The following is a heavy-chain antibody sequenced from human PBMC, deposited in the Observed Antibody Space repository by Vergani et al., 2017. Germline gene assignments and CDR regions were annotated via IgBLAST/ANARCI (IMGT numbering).Heavy chain of an antibody. CDR1: GFTSAGYS. V-gene: IGHV3-9*02. D-gene: IGHD3-16*01. CDR2: IRWYSNSR. Sequence: EVQLEESGGGLVLPGRSLTLSCVVSGFTSAGYSMHWVRQAPGKGLEWVSGIRWYSNSRGYAASVKGRFTIFRDNAKNSLYLQMNSLRAEDTALYYCAKXLGTSSGGGWFDPWGQGTLVTVSS. CDR3: AKXLGTSSGGGWFDP. J-gene: IGHJ5*02.